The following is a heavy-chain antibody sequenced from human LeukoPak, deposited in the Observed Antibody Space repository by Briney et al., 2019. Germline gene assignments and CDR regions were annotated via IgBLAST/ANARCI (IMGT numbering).Heavy chain of an antibody. CDR1: GFTFGDYA. D-gene: IGHD3-9*01. J-gene: IGHJ5*02. CDR2: IRSKVYGGTT. V-gene: IGHV3-49*03. CDR3: TRDITGYDILTGYYGWFDP. Sequence: GGSLRLSCTASGFTFGDYAMSWFRQAPGKGLEWVGCIRSKVYGGTTEYAASVKGRFTISRDDSKSIAYLQMNSLKTEDTAVYYCTRDITGYDILTGYYGWFDPWGQGTLVTVSS.